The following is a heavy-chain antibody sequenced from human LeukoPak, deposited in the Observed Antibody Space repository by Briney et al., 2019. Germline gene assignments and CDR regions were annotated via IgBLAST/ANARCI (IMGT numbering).Heavy chain of an antibody. CDR1: GYTFTSYG. CDR2: ISAYNGNT. Sequence: ASVKVSCTASGYTFTSYGISWVRQAPGQGLEWMGWISAYNGNTNYAQKPQGRVTMTTDTSTSTAYMELRSLRSDDTAVYYCARDQSRYYGSGSYSPWNYWGQGTLVTVSS. CDR3: ARDQSRYYGSGSYSPWNY. V-gene: IGHV1-18*04. D-gene: IGHD3-10*01. J-gene: IGHJ4*02.